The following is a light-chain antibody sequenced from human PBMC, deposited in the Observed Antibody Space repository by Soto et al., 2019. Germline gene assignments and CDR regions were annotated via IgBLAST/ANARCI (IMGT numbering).Light chain of an antibody. CDR1: SSEVGAYTY. CDR3: SSYAGSNNFPYV. CDR2: EVT. Sequence: QSALTQPPSASGSPGQSVTISCTGTSSEVGAYTYVSWYQQHPGKAPKLMIYEVTKRPSGVPDRFSGSKSGNTASLTVSGLQAEDEAEYYCSSYAGSNNFPYVFGTGTKVTVL. J-gene: IGLJ1*01. V-gene: IGLV2-8*01.